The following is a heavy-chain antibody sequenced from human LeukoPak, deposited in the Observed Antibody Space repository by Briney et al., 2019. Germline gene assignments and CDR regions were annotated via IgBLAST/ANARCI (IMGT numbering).Heavy chain of an antibody. D-gene: IGHD3-10*01. J-gene: IGHJ5*02. Sequence: GASVKVSCKASGYTFTSYGISWVRQAPGQGLEWMGWISAYNGNTNYAQKLQGRVTMTTDTSTSTAYMELRSLRSDDTAVYYCARDPLITMVRGVIIQAWYLVFDPWGQGTLVTVSS. V-gene: IGHV1-18*01. CDR2: ISAYNGNT. CDR1: GYTFTSYG. CDR3: ARDPLITMVRGVIIQAWYLVFDP.